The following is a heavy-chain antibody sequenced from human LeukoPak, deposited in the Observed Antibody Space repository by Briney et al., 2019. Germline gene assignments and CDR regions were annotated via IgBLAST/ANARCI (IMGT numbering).Heavy chain of an antibody. CDR1: GYTFTSYY. D-gene: IGHD2-2*01. J-gene: IGHJ4*02. Sequence: GASVKLSCKASGYTFTSYYMHWVRQAPGQGLEWMGIINPSGGSTSYAQKFQGRVTMTRDMSTSTVYMELSSLRSEDTAVYYCARGCSSTSCYVAFDYWGQGTLVTVSS. V-gene: IGHV1-46*01. CDR3: ARGCSSTSCYVAFDY. CDR2: INPSGGST.